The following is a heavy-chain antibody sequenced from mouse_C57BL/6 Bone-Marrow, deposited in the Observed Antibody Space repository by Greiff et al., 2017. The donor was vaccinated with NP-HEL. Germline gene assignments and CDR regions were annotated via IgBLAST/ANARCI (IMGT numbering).Heavy chain of an antibody. Sequence: QVQLQQSGPELVKPGASVKISCKASGYAFSSSWMNWVKQRPGKGLEWIGRIYPGDGDTNYNGKFKGKATLTADKSSSTAYMQLSSLTSEDSAVYFCARWGSYVRAMDYWGQGTSVTVSS. CDR1: GYAFSSSW. J-gene: IGHJ4*01. CDR3: ARWGSYVRAMDY. V-gene: IGHV1-82*01. D-gene: IGHD1-1*01. CDR2: IYPGDGDT.